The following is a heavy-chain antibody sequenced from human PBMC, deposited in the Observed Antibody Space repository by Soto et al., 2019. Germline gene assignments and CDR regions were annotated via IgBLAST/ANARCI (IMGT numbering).Heavy chain of an antibody. CDR2: FDPGEGAP. D-gene: IGHD3-22*01. J-gene: IGHJ4*02. V-gene: IGHV1-24*01. CDR1: GYSV. CDR3: APPTRAGHYSAIKY. Sequence: QVQLGQSGTEVKKPGASVKVSCNLSGYSVHWVRQSPGKGLEWMGSFDPGEGAPIYAQNFQGRVTITEDTSTGTAYIELSSLRFDDTAVYCAAPPTRAGHYSAIKYWGQGTLVTVAS.